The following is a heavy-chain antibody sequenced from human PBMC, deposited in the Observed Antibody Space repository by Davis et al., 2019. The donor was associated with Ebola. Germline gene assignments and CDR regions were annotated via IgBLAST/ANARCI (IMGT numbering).Heavy chain of an antibody. CDR1: GFTVSRSW. V-gene: IGHV3-7*01. CDR2: IKPDGSAE. Sequence: GESLKISCVVSGFTVSRSWRSWVRQVPGKGLELVANIKPDGSAEYYVDSVKGRFTISRDNAKDSLYLQMNSLRVEDTAIYYCTRADWREGPADGAYWGQGTLVTVS. D-gene: IGHD5-24*01. CDR3: TRADWREGPADGAY. J-gene: IGHJ4*02.